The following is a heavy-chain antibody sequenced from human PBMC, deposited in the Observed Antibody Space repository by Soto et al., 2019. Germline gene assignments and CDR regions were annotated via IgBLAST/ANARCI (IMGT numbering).Heavy chain of an antibody. Sequence: SVKVSCKASGFTFTSSAVQWVRQARGQRLEWIGWIVVGSGNTNYAQKFQERVTITRDTSTSTAYMELSSLRSEDTAVYYCAADKDYYDSSGSYWGQGNLVTVS. D-gene: IGHD3-22*01. CDR3: AADKDYYDSSGSY. CDR2: IVVGSGNT. V-gene: IGHV1-58*01. CDR1: GFTFTSSA. J-gene: IGHJ4*02.